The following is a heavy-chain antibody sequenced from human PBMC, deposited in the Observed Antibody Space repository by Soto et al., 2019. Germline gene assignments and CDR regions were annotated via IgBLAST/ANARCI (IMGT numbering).Heavy chain of an antibody. J-gene: IGHJ5*02. Sequence: QVQLVQSGAEVKKPGSSVKVSCKASGGTFSSYAISWVRQAPGQGLEWMGGIIPIFGTANYAQKFQGRVTITADESTSTAYLALSSLRSEATAVYYCARGSTIFGVVIEWFDPCGQGTLVTVSS. CDR3: ARGSTIFGVVIEWFDP. CDR1: GGTFSSYA. D-gene: IGHD3-3*01. CDR2: IIPIFGTA. V-gene: IGHV1-69*12.